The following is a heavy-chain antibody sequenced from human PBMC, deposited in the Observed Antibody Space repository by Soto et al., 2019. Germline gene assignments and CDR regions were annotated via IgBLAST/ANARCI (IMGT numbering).Heavy chain of an antibody. Sequence: QVQLQESGPGLVKPSQTLSLTCTVSGGSISSGGYYWSWIRQHPGKGLEWNGYIYYSGSTYYNPSLXLXXTISVDASKNQFSLKLRSVTAADPAVYCSARGPSIWGQGTLVTVSS. CDR1: GGSISSGGYY. CDR2: IYYSGST. J-gene: IGHJ4*02. CDR3: ARGPSI. V-gene: IGHV4-31*03.